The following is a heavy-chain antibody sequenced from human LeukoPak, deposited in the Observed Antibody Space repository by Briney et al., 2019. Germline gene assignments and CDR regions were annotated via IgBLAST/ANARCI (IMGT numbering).Heavy chain of an antibody. Sequence: GGSLRLSCAASGFTFSSYAMSWVRQAAGKGLEWVSVISGGGGSTYYADSVNGRFRISRDNSKNTLYVQMNSLSAEDTAVYYCARDLEMATIMDAFDIWGQGTMVTVSS. J-gene: IGHJ3*02. V-gene: IGHV3-23*01. D-gene: IGHD5-24*01. CDR3: ARDLEMATIMDAFDI. CDR1: GFTFSSYA. CDR2: ISGGGGST.